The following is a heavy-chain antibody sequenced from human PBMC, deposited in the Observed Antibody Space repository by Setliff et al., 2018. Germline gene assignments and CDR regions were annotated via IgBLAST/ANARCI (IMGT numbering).Heavy chain of an antibody. CDR2: ISGSGRNT. V-gene: IGHV3-23*01. CDR3: AKEDYSDSSGYYYETPWFDP. D-gene: IGHD3-22*01. J-gene: IGHJ5*02. Sequence: GGSLRLSCAASGLIFGNYAMNWVRQAPGKGLEWVSGISGSGRNTYYADSVKGRFTVSRDNSQNTVFLQVNSLRPEDSAVYYCAKEDYSDSSGYYYETPWFDPWGQGTLVTVSS. CDR1: GLIFGNYA.